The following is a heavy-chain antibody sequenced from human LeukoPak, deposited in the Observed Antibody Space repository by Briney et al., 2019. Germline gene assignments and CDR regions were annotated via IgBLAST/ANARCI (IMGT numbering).Heavy chain of an antibody. V-gene: IGHV3-33*06. D-gene: IGHD2-2*02. Sequence: GGSLRLSCAASGFTFSSYGMHWVRQAPGKGLEWVAVIWYDGSNKYYADSVKGRFTISRDNSKNTLYLQMNSLRAEDTAVYYCAKTDCTSSSCYTIDYWGQGTLVTVSS. J-gene: IGHJ4*02. CDR1: GFTFSSYG. CDR3: AKTDCTSSSCYTIDY. CDR2: IWYDGSNK.